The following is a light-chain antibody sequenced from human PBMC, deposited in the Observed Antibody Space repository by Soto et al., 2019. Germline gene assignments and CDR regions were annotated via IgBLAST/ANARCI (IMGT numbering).Light chain of an antibody. CDR1: QGIAGS. V-gene: IGKV1-9*01. CDR3: QQYTTYPWT. J-gene: IGKJ1*01. CDR2: AES. Sequence: DIQLTQSPSILSASVGDRVTITCRASQGIAGSLAWYQQKPGKPPKLLIYAESTLQSGVPSRFSGSGSGTEFTLTISSLQPDDVATYYCQQYTTYPWTFGQGTKVDI.